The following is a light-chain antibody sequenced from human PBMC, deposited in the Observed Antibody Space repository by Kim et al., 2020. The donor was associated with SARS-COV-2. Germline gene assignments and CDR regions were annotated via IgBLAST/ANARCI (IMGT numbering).Light chain of an antibody. CDR3: QQYNNYPIT. CDR1: ESVTNW. V-gene: IGKV1-5*03. Sequence: APVGNRVTITGRAAESVTNWLAWYQQKPGKAPKLLIYQASTVESGVPSRFSGSGSGTEFTLTITSLQPDDFATYYCQQYNNYPITFGQGTRLEIK. CDR2: QAS. J-gene: IGKJ5*01.